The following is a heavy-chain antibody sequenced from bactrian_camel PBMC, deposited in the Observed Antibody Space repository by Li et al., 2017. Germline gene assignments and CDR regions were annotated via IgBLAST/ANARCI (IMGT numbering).Heavy chain of an antibody. CDR1: GYVANTYC. CDR3: AAGGDPSTAKVEHGIWVDYDYAY. J-gene: IGHJ4*01. Sequence: HVQLVESGGGLVQAGGSLRVSCQSSGYVANTYCLAWFRQAPGKEREGIAAINNDGSPWYADSVKGRFTISKDSASNTLLLQMNSLKPEDTAMYYCAAGGDPSTAKVEHGIWVDYDYAYWGQGTQVTVS. CDR2: INNDGSP. V-gene: IGHV3S55*01. D-gene: IGHD3*01.